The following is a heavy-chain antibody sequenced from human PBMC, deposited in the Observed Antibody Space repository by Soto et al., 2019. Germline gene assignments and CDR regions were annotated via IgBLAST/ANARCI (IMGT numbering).Heavy chain of an antibody. D-gene: IGHD6-13*01. CDR3: ARLIAAAGTVGMDV. CDR1: GGTFSSYA. J-gene: IGHJ6*02. Sequence: SSVKVSCKASGGTFSSYAISWVRQAPGQGLEWMGGIIPIFGTANYAQKFQGRVTITADESTSTAYMELSSLRSEDTAMYYCARLIAAAGTVGMDVWGQGTTVTVSS. CDR2: IIPIFGTA. V-gene: IGHV1-69*13.